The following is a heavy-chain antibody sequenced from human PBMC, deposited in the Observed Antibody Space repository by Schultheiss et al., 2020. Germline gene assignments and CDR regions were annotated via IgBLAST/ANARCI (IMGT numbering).Heavy chain of an antibody. CDR1: GFTFSSYA. CDR2: ISSNGGST. CDR3: ARDGAAAAVGMDV. D-gene: IGHD6-13*01. V-gene: IGHV3-64*01. J-gene: IGHJ6*02. Sequence: GESLKISCAASGFTFSSYAMHWVRQAPGKGLEYVSAISSNGGSTYYANSVKGRFTISRDNSKNTLYLQMNSLRAEDTAVYYCARDGAAAAVGMDVWGQGTTVTVSS.